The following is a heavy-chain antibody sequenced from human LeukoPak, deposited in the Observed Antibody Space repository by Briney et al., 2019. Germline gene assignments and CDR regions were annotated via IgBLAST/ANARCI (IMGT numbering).Heavy chain of an antibody. CDR1: GFTFSSYW. CDR2: IKQDGSEK. V-gene: IGHV3-7*01. CDR3: ARDGCRDSSGFSCFDY. D-gene: IGHD3-22*01. J-gene: IGHJ4*02. Sequence: GGSLRLSCAASGFTFSSYWMSWVRQAPGKGLEWVANIKQDGSEKYYVDSVKGRFTISRDNAKNSLYLQMNSPRAEDTAVYYCARDGCRDSSGFSCFDYWGQGTLVTVSS.